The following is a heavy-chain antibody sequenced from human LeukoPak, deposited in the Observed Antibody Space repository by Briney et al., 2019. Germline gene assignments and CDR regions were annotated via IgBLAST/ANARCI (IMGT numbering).Heavy chain of an antibody. J-gene: IGHJ6*02. V-gene: IGHV1-2*02. CDR1: GYTFTGYY. D-gene: IGHD2-15*01. CDR3: ATDYCSGGSCYPGNYYYYGMDV. Sequence: ASVKVSCKASGYTFTGYYMHWVRQAPGQGLEWMGWINPNSGGTNYAQKFQGRVTMTRDTSIGTAYMELSRLRSDDTAVYYCATDYCSGGSCYPGNYYYYGMDVWGQGTTVTVSS. CDR2: INPNSGGT.